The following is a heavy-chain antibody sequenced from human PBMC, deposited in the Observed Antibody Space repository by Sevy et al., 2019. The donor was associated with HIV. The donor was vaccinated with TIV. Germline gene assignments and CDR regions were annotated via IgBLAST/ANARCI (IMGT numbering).Heavy chain of an antibody. CDR2: ISDDGINE. V-gene: IGHV3-30*18. CDR1: GFTFNNYA. D-gene: IGHD1-26*01. J-gene: IGHJ6*02. CDR3: ANAYSGSYSHSYLYALDV. Sequence: GGSLRLSCAASGFTFNNYAMSWVRQAPGKGLDWVALISDDGINEYYADSVKGRFTISRDNSKNTVYLEMNSLRNEDTAIYFCANAYSGSYSHSYLYALDVWGQGTTVTVSS.